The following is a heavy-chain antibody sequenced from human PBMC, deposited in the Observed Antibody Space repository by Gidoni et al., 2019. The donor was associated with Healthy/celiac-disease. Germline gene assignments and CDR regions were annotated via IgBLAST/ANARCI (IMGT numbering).Heavy chain of an antibody. CDR1: VCPISSSSYY. D-gene: IGHD3-22*01. J-gene: IGHJ5*02. CDR3: ARHKPYDSSGVDP. Sequence: QLQLPESCPGLVKPSDALSLTCTVSVCPISSSSYYWGWSRQPPGKGLEWIGSIYYRGSIYYNPSHKSRVTISVDTSKNQFSLKLSSVTAADTAVYYCARHKPYDSSGVDPWGQGTLVTVSS. V-gene: IGHV4-39*01. CDR2: IYYRGSI.